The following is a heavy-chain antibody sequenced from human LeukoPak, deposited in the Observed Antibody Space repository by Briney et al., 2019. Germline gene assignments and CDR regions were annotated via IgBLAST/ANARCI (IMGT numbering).Heavy chain of an antibody. V-gene: IGHV3-53*05. CDR2: MYPGGSV. Sequence: GGSLRLSCAASGFTLNTYDMNWVRQAPGKGLEWVSLMYPGGSVYYTDSVKGRFTVSSDMSTNIMFLQMHTLRTDDTAFYYCVRQRSGASTPWGQETRVPFP. CDR1: GFTLNTYD. CDR3: VRQRSGASTP. D-gene: IGHD4/OR15-4a*01. J-gene: IGHJ5*01.